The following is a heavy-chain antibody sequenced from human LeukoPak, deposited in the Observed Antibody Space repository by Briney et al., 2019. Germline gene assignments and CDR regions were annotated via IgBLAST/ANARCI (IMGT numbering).Heavy chain of an antibody. J-gene: IGHJ6*03. D-gene: IGHD5-18*01. CDR2: INHLGRT. CDR1: SGSFGDYY. CDR3: ARQVGYSYGYYMDV. V-gene: IGHV4-34*01. Sequence: PSETLSLTCAVYSGSFGDYYWSWIRQPPGKGLEWIGEINHLGRTNYKPSLKSRVTISVDTSKNQFSLKLSSVTAADTAVYYCARQVGYSYGYYMDVWGKGTTVTISS.